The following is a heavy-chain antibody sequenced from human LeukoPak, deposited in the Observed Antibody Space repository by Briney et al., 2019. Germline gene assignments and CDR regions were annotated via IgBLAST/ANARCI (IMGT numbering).Heavy chain of an antibody. V-gene: IGHV5-51*01. D-gene: IGHD5-24*01. CDR2: IYPDDSDT. J-gene: IGHJ4*02. Sequence: GESLKISCTGSGYSFTSHWIAWVRQMPGKGLEWMGIIYPDDSDTRYSPSFQGQVTISADKSISTAYLQWSSLKASDTAMYYCARRLVEMATVYFDYWGQGTLVTVSS. CDR3: ARRLVEMATVYFDY. CDR1: GYSFTSHW.